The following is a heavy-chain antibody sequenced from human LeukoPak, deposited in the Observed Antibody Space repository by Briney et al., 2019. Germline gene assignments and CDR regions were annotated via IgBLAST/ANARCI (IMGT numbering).Heavy chain of an antibody. V-gene: IGHV1-18*01. CDR2: ISAYNGNT. J-gene: IGHJ5*02. CDR1: DYTFTNYG. CDR3: ARLIPQKWELPGKWFDP. D-gene: IGHD1-26*01. Sequence: ASVKVSCKASDYTFTNYGITWVRQAPGQGLEWMGWISAYNGNTNYAQKFQGRVTMTTDTSTSTASMELRSLRSDDTAVYYCARLIPQKWELPGKWFDPWGQGTLVTVSS.